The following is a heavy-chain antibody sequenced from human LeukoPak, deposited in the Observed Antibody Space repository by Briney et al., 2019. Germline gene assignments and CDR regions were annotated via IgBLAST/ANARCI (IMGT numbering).Heavy chain of an antibody. D-gene: IGHD1-1*01. CDR2: INPNSGGT. J-gene: IGHJ4*02. Sequence: ASVKVSCKASGYTFTDYYMHWVRQAPGQGLEWMGWINPNSGGTNYAQNFQGRVTMTRDTSNSTAYMELSRLRSDGTAVYYCASGAGNWQTSKFDYWGQGTLVTVSS. CDR1: GYTFTDYY. CDR3: ASGAGNWQTSKFDY. V-gene: IGHV1-2*02.